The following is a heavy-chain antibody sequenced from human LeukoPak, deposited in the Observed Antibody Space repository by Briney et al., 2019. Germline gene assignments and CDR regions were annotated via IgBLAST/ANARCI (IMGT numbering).Heavy chain of an antibody. Sequence: SETLSLTCTVSGGSISISNFHWDWIRQPPGKGLEWIGSIYYSGSTYYNPSLKSRVTISVDTSKNQFSLKLSSVTAADTAVYYCARTLSRWDPFDYWGQGTLVTVSS. J-gene: IGHJ4*02. CDR3: ARTLSRWDPFDY. CDR2: IYYSGST. D-gene: IGHD1-26*01. CDR1: GGSISISNFH. V-gene: IGHV4-39*01.